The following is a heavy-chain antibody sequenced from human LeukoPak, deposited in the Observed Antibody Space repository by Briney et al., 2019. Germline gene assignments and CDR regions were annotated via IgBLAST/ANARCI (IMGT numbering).Heavy chain of an antibody. CDR2: IIPIFGTA. V-gene: IGHV1-69*13. D-gene: IGHD5/OR15-5a*01. J-gene: IGHJ2*01. CDR1: GGTFSSYA. Sequence: GASVKDSCKASGGTFSSYAISWVRQAPGQGLEWMGGIIPIFGTANYAQKFQGRVTITADESTSTAYMELSSLRSEDTAVYYCARDLRVVSSGYFDLWGRGTLVTVSS. CDR3: ARDLRVVSSGYFDL.